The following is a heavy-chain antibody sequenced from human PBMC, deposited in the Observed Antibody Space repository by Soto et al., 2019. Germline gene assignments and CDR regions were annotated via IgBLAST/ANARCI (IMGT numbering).Heavy chain of an antibody. Sequence: GGSLRLSCSASGFTFSSYAMHWVRQAPGKGLEYVSAISSNGGSTYYADSVKGRFTISRDNSKNTLYLQMSSLRAEDTAVYYCTRTYYDILTGYSPHYYYGMDVWGQGTTVTVSS. V-gene: IGHV3-64D*08. CDR2: ISSNGGST. CDR3: TRTYYDILTGYSPHYYYGMDV. CDR1: GFTFSSYA. D-gene: IGHD3-9*01. J-gene: IGHJ6*02.